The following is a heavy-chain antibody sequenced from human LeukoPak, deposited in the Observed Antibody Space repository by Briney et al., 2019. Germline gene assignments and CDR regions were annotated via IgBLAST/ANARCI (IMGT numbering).Heavy chain of an antibody. CDR1: GVSITNTNW. Sequence: PSETLSLTCAVSGVSITNTNWWSWVRDPAREGLEWIGEIYDRGSTDYNPSLKSRVAISIDKSKNQFHLRLTSVTAPDTAGYYGARVVNLGYCSGPGCYGDFFVFWGQGNRDTVS. J-gene: IGHJ4*02. CDR3: ARVVNLGYCSGPGCYGDFFVF. CDR2: IYDRGST. V-gene: IGHV4-4*02. D-gene: IGHD2-2*01.